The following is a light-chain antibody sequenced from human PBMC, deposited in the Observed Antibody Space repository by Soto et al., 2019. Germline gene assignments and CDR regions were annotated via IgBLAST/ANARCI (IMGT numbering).Light chain of an antibody. Sequence: EIVLTQSPATLSLSPGERATLSCRARQSVGGYLDWYQQKPGQAPRLLIYAASNRASGIPARFSGSGSGTDFTLTISSLEHEDLAVYYCHQRSNWPPLTFGGGTKVEIK. J-gene: IGKJ4*01. CDR1: QSVGGY. CDR2: AAS. CDR3: HQRSNWPPLT. V-gene: IGKV3-11*01.